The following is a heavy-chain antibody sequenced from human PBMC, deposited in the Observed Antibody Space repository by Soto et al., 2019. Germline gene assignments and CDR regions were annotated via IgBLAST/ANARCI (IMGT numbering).Heavy chain of an antibody. CDR2: ISSSGSTI. CDR3: ARDPTRITMVRGLLGWFDP. CDR1: GFTFSDYY. J-gene: IGHJ5*02. D-gene: IGHD3-10*01. Sequence: QVQLVESGGGLVKPGGSRRLSCAASGFTFSDYYMSWIRQAPGKGLEWVSYISSSGSTIYYADSVKGRFTISRDNAKNSLYLQMNSLRAEDTAVYYCARDPTRITMVRGLLGWFDPWGQGTLVTVSS. V-gene: IGHV3-11*01.